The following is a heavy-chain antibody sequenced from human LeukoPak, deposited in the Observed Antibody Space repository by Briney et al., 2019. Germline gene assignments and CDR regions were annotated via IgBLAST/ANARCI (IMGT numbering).Heavy chain of an antibody. CDR3: ARPDWA. V-gene: IGHV3-7*02. Sequence: GGSLRLSCAASGITFSSYWMSWVRQAPGKGLEWVANIKQDGSEKYYVDSVKGRFSISRDNAKNSLYLQMNSLRAEDTAVYYCARPDWAWGQGTLVTVSS. CDR1: GITFSSYW. CDR2: IKQDGSEK. J-gene: IGHJ5*02. D-gene: IGHD3/OR15-3a*01.